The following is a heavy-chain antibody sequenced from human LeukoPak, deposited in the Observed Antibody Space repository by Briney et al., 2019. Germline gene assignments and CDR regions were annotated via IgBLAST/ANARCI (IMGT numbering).Heavy chain of an antibody. CDR2: IYTSGST. CDR1: GGSISSYY. D-gene: IGHD6-6*01. V-gene: IGHV4-4*07. CDR3: ARDSAMAARSGGAFDI. Sequence: SETLSLTCTVSGGSISSYYWSWIRQPPGKGLEWIGRIYTSGSTNYNPSLESRVTMSVDTSKNQFSLKLSSVTAADTAVYYCARDSAMAARSGGAFDIWGQGTMVTVSS. J-gene: IGHJ3*02.